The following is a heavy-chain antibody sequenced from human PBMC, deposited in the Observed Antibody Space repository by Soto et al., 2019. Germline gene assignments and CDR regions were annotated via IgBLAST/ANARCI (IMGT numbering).Heavy chain of an antibody. V-gene: IGHV4-28*01. J-gene: IGHJ3*02. Sequence: QVQLQESGPGLVKPSDTLSLTCAVSGYSISSSNWWGWIRQPPGKGLEWIGYIYYSGSTYYNPSLKSRITMSVDTSKNQFSLKLSAVTAVDTAVYSWARKNGVLDAFDIWGRGTMVTVSS. CDR1: GYSISSSNW. CDR3: ARKNGVLDAFDI. D-gene: IGHD4-17*01. CDR2: IYYSGST.